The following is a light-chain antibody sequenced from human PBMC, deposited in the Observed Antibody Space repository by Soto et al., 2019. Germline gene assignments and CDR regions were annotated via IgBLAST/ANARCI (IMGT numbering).Light chain of an antibody. CDR1: QSLRSN. CDR3: QQYGSSPWT. CDR2: GAS. J-gene: IGKJ1*01. V-gene: IGKV3-20*01. Sequence: EIVIPQSPGTLSVSQGERVTLSCRSRQSLRSNLAWYQHTPGQAPRLLIYGASTTATDVPPRFSGSGSGTEFTLTISRLEPEDFAVYYCQQYGSSPWTFGQGTKVDI.